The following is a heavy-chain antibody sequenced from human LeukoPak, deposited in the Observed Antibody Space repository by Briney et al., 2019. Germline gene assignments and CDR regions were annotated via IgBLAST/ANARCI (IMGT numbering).Heavy chain of an antibody. CDR3: AKARDPYYYDSSGYYAPPDFDY. CDR2: ISWNSGSI. CDR1: GFTFDDYA. Sequence: GGSLRLSCAASGFTFDDYAMHWVRQAPGKGLEWVSGISWNSGSIGYADSVKGRFTISRDNAKNSLYLQMNSLRAEDMALYYCAKARDPYYYDSSGYYAPPDFDYWGQGTLVTVSS. D-gene: IGHD3-22*01. J-gene: IGHJ4*02. V-gene: IGHV3-9*03.